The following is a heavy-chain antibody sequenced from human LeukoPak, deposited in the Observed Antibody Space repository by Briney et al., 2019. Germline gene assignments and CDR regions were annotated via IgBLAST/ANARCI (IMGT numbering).Heavy chain of an antibody. Sequence: ASVKVSCQASGYTFARYAMNWVRQAPGQGLEWMGWINTNTGKPAYAQGFTGRFVFSLDTSVSTAYLQISSLKAEDTAVYYCASPSGNYQDAFDIWGQGTMVTVSS. CDR1: GYTFARYA. D-gene: IGHD1-26*01. CDR2: INTNTGKP. J-gene: IGHJ3*02. V-gene: IGHV7-4-1*02. CDR3: ASPSGNYQDAFDI.